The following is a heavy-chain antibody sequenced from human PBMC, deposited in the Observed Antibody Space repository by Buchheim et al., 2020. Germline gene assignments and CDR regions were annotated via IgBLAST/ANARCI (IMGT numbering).Heavy chain of an antibody. CDR1: GFTFSNYA. Sequence: QVQLVDSGGGVVQPGRSLRLSCAASGFTFSNYAMHWVRQAPGKGLEWVALISYDETNKYYTDSVKGRFTISIDNSKNTLYLPINSLKTEDTAVYYCARSSSGPLLNWGQGTL. CDR3: ARSSSGPLLN. CDR2: ISYDETNK. V-gene: IGHV3-30*04. J-gene: IGHJ4*02.